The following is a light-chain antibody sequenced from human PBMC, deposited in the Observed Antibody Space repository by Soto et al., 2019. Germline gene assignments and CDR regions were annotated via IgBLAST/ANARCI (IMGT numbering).Light chain of an antibody. CDR3: QQDNTYGLT. V-gene: IGKV1-5*01. J-gene: IGKJ4*02. CDR2: DAS. CDR1: QSVGNS. Sequence: DIQMTQSPSTLSASVGDRVSITCRASQSVGNSLAWYQQRPGKAPNLLICDASTLESGVPSKFSGSGSDTDFTFTTSSLQPDDSATFYCQQDNTYGLTFDGGTKVEIK.